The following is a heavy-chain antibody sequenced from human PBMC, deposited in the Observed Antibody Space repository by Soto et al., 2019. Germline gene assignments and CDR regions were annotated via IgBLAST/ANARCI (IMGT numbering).Heavy chain of an antibody. CDR2: ITVHNGNT. Sequence: QVQLVQSGAEVTKPGASVRVSCRASGYIFASYGVSWVRQSPGQGLEWMGWITVHNGNTDYAQRLQGRVTMTTDTSTSTAYMKLRDLTSADTAIYYCARGIGVTGNIDDGVGAPYSDSWGQGTLIIVSA. J-gene: IGHJ4*02. V-gene: IGHV1-18*04. D-gene: IGHD1-1*01. CDR3: ARGIGVTGNIDDGVGAPYSDS. CDR1: GYIFASYG.